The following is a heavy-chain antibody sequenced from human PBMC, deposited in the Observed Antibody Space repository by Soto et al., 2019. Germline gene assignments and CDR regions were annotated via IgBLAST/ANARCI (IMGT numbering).Heavy chain of an antibody. CDR3: ARDRYARQPSYFDY. D-gene: IGHD3-16*01. CDR2: ISYDGSNK. CDR1: GFTFSSYA. Sequence: QVQLVESGGGVVQPGRSLRLSCAASGFTFSSYAMHWVRQAPGKGLEWVAVISYDGSNKYYVDSVKGRFTISRDNSKITLYLHMNSLRAEDTAVYYCARDRYARQPSYFDYWGQGTLVTVSS. V-gene: IGHV3-30-3*01. J-gene: IGHJ4*02.